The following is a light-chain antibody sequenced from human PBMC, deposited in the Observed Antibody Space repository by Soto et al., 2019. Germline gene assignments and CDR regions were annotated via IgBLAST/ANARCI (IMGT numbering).Light chain of an antibody. J-gene: IGLJ2*01. CDR2: LNSDGSN. CDR3: PIWGTGIVV. CDR1: SGHSTYA. Sequence: QLVLTQSPAASASLGASLKLTCTLSSGHSTYAIAWRQQQPENGPRYLMELNSDGSNSKGDGFPESFSGSSYGAERYLTIFSLQSEDEAYYCCPIWGTGIVVFGGGTQLTVL. V-gene: IGLV4-69*02.